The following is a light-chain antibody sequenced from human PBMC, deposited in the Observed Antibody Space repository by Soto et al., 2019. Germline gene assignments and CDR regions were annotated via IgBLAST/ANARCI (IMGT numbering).Light chain of an antibody. CDR1: QGISSY. CDR2: AAS. CDR3: QQYYSYPQIT. Sequence: DIQLTQSPSFLSASVGDRVTITCRASQGISSYLAWYQQKPGKAPKLLIYAASTLQSGVPSRFSGSGSGTEFTLTISSLQPEDFATYYCQQYYSYPQITFGQGTRLEIK. V-gene: IGKV1-9*01. J-gene: IGKJ5*01.